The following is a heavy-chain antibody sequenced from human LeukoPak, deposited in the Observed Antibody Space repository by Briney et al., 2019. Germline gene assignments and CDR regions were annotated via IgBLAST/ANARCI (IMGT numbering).Heavy chain of an antibody. CDR2: IIPILGIA. CDR1: GGTFSSYA. V-gene: IGHV1-69*04. D-gene: IGHD2-15*01. Sequence: SVKVSCKASGGTFSSYAISWVRQAPGQGLEWMGRIIPILGIANYAQKFQGRVTITADKSTSTAYMELSSLRSEDTAVYYCARSRADIVVVVAAISGGAFWFDPWGQGTLVTVSS. CDR3: ARSRADIVVVVAAISGGAFWFDP. J-gene: IGHJ5*02.